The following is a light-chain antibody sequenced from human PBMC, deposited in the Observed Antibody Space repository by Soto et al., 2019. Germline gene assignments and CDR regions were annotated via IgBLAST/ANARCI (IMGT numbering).Light chain of an antibody. V-gene: IGKV1-39*01. Sequence: DIQMTQSPSSLSASVGDRVTITCRTSQSIISYLNWYQQKPGKAPNLLIYAASSLQSGVPSRFSGSGSWTDFTLTISSLQPEDFATYYCQQSYNSPRTFGQGTKVEIK. J-gene: IGKJ1*01. CDR3: QQSYNSPRT. CDR2: AAS. CDR1: QSIISY.